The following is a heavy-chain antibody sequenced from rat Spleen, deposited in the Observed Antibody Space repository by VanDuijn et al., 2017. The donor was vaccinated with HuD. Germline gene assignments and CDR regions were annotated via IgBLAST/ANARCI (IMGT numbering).Heavy chain of an antibody. CDR1: GFTFSDYY. CDR2: ISHDGSST. CDR3: TRGNIGTTY. V-gene: IGHV5-29*01. Sequence: EVQLVESDGGLVQPGRSLKLSCAASGFTFSDYYMAWVRQAPTKGLEWVATISHDGSSTYYRDSVKGRFTISRDNAKSTLYLQMDSLRSEDTATYYCTRGNIGTTYWGQGVMVTVSS. D-gene: IGHD1-5*01. J-gene: IGHJ2*01.